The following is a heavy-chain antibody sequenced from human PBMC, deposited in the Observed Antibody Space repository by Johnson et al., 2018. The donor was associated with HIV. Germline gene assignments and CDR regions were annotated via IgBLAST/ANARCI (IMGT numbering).Heavy chain of an antibody. CDR1: GLTFSDHY. D-gene: IGHD2-15*01. J-gene: IGHJ3*02. Sequence: VQLVESGGGLVQPGGSLRLSCAASGLTFSDHYMDWVRQAPGRGLEWVGRVRNKGQRYSTSYAASVKGRFTFSRDDLKKSLFLQMNRLKTEDSAVYYCVRVGPTLYDAFDIWGQVTMVTVSS. CDR2: VRNKGQRYST. CDR3: VRVGPTLYDAFDI. V-gene: IGHV3-72*01.